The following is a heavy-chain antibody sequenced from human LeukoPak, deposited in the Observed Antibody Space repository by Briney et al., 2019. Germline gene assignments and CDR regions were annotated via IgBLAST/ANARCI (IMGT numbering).Heavy chain of an antibody. J-gene: IGHJ4*02. CDR1: GFTVSSYG. Sequence: GGSLRLSCAASGFTVSSYGMHWVRQAPGKGLEWVAVIWYDGSNKYYADSVKGRFTISRDNSKNTLYLQMNSLRAEDTAVYYCARDRDYYDSSGYPDYWGQGTLVTVSS. V-gene: IGHV3-33*08. CDR3: ARDRDYYDSSGYPDY. D-gene: IGHD3-22*01. CDR2: IWYDGSNK.